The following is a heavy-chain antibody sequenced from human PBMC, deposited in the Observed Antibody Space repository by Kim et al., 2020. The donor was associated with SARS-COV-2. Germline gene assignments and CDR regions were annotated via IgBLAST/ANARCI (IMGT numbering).Heavy chain of an antibody. J-gene: IGHJ4*02. V-gene: IGHV3-49*03. D-gene: IGHD3-22*01. Sequence: GGSLRLSCTTSGLNFAAYAMSWFRQAPGKGLEWVAFIRSKRYDETTEYAASVKGRFIISRDDSKRIAYLQMNGLKTEDTAVYYCTSGPYYYDSAAYYHDYWGQGTLVTVSS. CDR1: GLNFAAYA. CDR2: IRSKRYDETT. CDR3: TSGPYYYDSAAYYHDY.